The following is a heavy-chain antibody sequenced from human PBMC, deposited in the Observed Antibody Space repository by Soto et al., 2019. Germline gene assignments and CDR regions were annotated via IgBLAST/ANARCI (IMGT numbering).Heavy chain of an antibody. CDR1: GFVFSIYG. CDR3: AKILSCSDGVCPDPIDY. CDR2: ISYDGSKK. Sequence: QVQLVESGGGVVQPGRSLRLSCAASGFVFSIYGMHWVRQAPGKGLEWVADISYDGSKKHYADSVKGRFTISRDNSRNTLYLQMNSLRAEDTAVYYCAKILSCSDGVCPDPIDYWGQGTLVTVSS. J-gene: IGHJ4*02. V-gene: IGHV3-30*18. D-gene: IGHD2-8*01.